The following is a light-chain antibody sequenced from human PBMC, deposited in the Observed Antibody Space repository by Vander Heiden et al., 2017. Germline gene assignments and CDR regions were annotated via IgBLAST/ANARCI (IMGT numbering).Light chain of an antibody. CDR1: LGISSY. Sequence: DIQLTQSPSFLSASVGDRVTITCRASLGISSYLAWYQRKPEGAPKLLIYAASTLQSGVPTRCSGSGAGTEFTLTISILQHEDVAIYYCQQLNSYPLTFGGGTKVEIK. CDR2: AAS. V-gene: IGKV1-9*01. CDR3: QQLNSYPLT. J-gene: IGKJ4*01.